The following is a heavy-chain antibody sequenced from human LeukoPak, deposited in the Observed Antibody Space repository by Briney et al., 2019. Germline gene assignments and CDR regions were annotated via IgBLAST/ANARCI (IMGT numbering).Heavy chain of an antibody. CDR2: IYYSGST. CDR3: ARAPYYYDSSGYYTFLYYGMDV. V-gene: IGHV4-61*08. J-gene: IGHJ6*02. CDR1: GGSISSGGNS. D-gene: IGHD3-22*01. Sequence: PSETLSLTCAVSGGSISSGGNSWSWIRQPPGKGLEWIGYIYYSGSTNYNPSLKSRVTISVDTFKNQFSLKLSSVTAADTAVYYCARAPYYYDSSGYYTFLYYGMDVWGQGTTVTVSS.